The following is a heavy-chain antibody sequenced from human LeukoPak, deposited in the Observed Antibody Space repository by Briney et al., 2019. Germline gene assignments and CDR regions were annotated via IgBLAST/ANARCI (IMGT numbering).Heavy chain of an antibody. V-gene: IGHV1-69*13. J-gene: IGHJ4*02. CDR2: IIPIFGTA. CDR1: GGTFSSYA. CDR3: ARDRNIVATITGYFDY. Sequence: ASVKVSCKASGGTFSSYAISWVRQAPGQGLEWMGGIIPIFGTANYAQKFQGRVTITADESTSTAYMELSSLRSEDTAVYYCARDRNIVATITGYFDYWGQGTLVTVSS. D-gene: IGHD5-12*01.